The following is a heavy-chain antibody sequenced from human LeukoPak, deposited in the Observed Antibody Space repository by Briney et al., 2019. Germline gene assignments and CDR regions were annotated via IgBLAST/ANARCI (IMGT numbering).Heavy chain of an antibody. D-gene: IGHD1-26*01. CDR1: GFTVSSNF. V-gene: IGHV3-66*01. CDR3: AREDAGGTYSFDY. J-gene: IGHJ4*02. Sequence: GGSLRLSCAVSGFTVSSNFMSWVRQAPGKGPEWVSVIYTSGITYYADSVRGRFTISRDNSKNTLYLQMDRLTAEDTAVYYCAREDAGGTYSFDYWGQGTLVTVSS. CDR2: IYTSGIT.